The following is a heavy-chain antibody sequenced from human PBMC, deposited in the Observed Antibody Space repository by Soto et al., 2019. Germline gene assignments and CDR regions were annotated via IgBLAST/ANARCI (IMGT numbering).Heavy chain of an antibody. J-gene: IGHJ3*02. CDR3: AKDSLQEAEHYYDSSGRAGGSAFDI. Sequence: GGSLRLSCAASGFTFSSYAMSWVRQAPGKGLEWVSAISGSGGSTYYADSVKGRFTISRDNSKNTLYLQMNSLRAEDTAVYYCAKDSLQEAEHYYDSSGRAGGSAFDIWGQGTMVTVSS. V-gene: IGHV3-23*01. CDR2: ISGSGGST. CDR1: GFTFSSYA. D-gene: IGHD3-22*01.